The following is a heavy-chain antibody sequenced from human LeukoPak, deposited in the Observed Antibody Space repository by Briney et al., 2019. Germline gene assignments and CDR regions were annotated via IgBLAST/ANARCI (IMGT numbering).Heavy chain of an antibody. CDR3: ARAQGGDSSAYRSLDF. Sequence: GGSLRLSCVASGFTLSSYMMNWVRQAPGKGLESVANIKEDGSEKHHVDSVKGRFTISRDNAKNSLYLEMNSLRAEDTAVYYCARAQGGDSSAYRSLDFWGQGTLVTVSS. D-gene: IGHD3-22*01. J-gene: IGHJ4*02. V-gene: IGHV3-7*04. CDR2: IKEDGSEK. CDR1: GFTLSSYM.